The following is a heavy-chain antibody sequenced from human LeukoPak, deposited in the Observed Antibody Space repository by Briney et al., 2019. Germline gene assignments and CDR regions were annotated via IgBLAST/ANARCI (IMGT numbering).Heavy chain of an antibody. J-gene: IGHJ2*01. CDR3: ARAPHYYDSSGYYRNKWYFDL. CDR2: IIPIFGTA. CDR1: GGTFSSYA. V-gene: IGHV1-69*13. Sequence: SVKVSCKDSGGTFSSYAISWVRQAPGQGLEWMGGIIPIFGTANYAQKFQGRVTITADESTSTAYMELSSLRSEDTAVYYCARAPHYYDSSGYYRNKWYFDLWGRGTLVTVSS. D-gene: IGHD3-22*01.